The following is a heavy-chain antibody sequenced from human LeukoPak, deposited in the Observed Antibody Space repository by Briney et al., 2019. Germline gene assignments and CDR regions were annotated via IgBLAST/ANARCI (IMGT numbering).Heavy chain of an antibody. V-gene: IGHV3-48*03. CDR1: GFTFSSYE. CDR2: ISSSGSTI. J-gene: IGHJ4*02. CDR3: ARDYGYYGSGSAFDY. D-gene: IGHD3-10*01. Sequence: GGSLRLSCAASGFTFSSYEMNWVRQAPGKGLEWVSYISSSGSTIYYADSVKGRFTISRDNAKNSLYLQMNSLRAEDTAVYYCARDYGYYGSGSAFDYWGQGTLVTVSS.